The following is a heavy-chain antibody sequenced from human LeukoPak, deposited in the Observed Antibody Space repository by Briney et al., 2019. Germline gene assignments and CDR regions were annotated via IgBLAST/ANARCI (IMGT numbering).Heavy chain of an antibody. J-gene: IGHJ5*02. Sequence: GGSLRLSCAASGFTFSSYAMTWVRQAPGKGLEWVSTLSGSGVSTYYADSVKGRFTISRDNSKDTLYLQMNSLRAEDTAVYYCAVRGVINNWFDPWGQGTLVTVSS. D-gene: IGHD3-10*01. V-gene: IGHV3-23*01. CDR2: LSGSGVST. CDR1: GFTFSSYA. CDR3: AVRGVINNWFDP.